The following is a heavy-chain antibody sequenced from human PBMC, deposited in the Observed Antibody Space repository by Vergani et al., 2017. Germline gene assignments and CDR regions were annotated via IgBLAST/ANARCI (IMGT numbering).Heavy chain of an antibody. CDR1: GFTFSTYA. V-gene: IGHV3-23*01. J-gene: IGHJ6*02. D-gene: IGHD2-15*01. CDR2: ISGSGGST. Sequence: EVQLLESGGSLKQPGGSVRLSCAASGFTFSTYAMHWVRQAPGKGLEWVSAISGSGGSTYYADSVKGRFTISRDNSKNTLYLQMNSLRAEDTAVYYCAKALRYCSGGSCYPYYYYGMDVWGQGTTVTVSS. CDR3: AKALRYCSGGSCYPYYYYGMDV.